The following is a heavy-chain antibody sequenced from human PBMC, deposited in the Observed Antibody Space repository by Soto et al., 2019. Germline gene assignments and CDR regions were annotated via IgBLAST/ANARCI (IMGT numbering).Heavy chain of an antibody. CDR1: GFTFSFYA. V-gene: IGHV3-23*01. J-gene: IGHJ4*02. CDR3: AFDF. CDR2: ISGSGDNT. Sequence: EVQLLESGGGLVQPGGSLRLSCAASGFTFSFYAMTWVRQAPGKGLEGVSSISGSGDNTLYADSVKGRFTISRDNSKNTLYLQMNILRVEDTAVYYCAFDFWGQGTLVTVSS.